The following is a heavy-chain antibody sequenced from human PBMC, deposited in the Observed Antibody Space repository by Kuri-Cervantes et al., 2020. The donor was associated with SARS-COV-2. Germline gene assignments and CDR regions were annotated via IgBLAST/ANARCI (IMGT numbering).Heavy chain of an antibody. CDR3: ARHGGVRGPFDY. CDR1: GYSISSSYY. CDR2: IYHSGST. Sequence: SETLSLTCAVSGYSISSSYYWGWIRQPPGKGLEWIGNIYHSGSTNYNPSLKSRVTISVDTSKNQFSLKLSSVTAADTAAYYCARHGGVRGPFDYWGQGTLVTVSS. V-gene: IGHV4-38-2*01. J-gene: IGHJ4*02. D-gene: IGHD2-15*01.